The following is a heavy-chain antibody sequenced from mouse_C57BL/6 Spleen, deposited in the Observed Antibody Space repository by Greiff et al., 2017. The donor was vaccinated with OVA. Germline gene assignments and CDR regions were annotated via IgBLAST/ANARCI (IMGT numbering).Heavy chain of an antibody. V-gene: IGHV1-54*01. CDR1: GYAFTNYL. J-gene: IGHJ1*03. CDR2: INPGSGGT. Sequence: QVQLQQSGAELVRPGTSVKVSCKASGYAFTNYLIEWVKQRPGQGLEWIGVINPGSGGTNYNEKFQGKATLTADKSSSTAYMQLSSLTSEDSAVYFCARRDYYGSSYWYFDVWGTGTTVTVSS. D-gene: IGHD1-1*01. CDR3: ARRDYYGSSYWYFDV.